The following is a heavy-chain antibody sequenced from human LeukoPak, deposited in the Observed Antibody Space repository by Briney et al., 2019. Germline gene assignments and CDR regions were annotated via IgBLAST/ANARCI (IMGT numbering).Heavy chain of an antibody. J-gene: IGHJ1*01. D-gene: IGHD2-2*01. V-gene: IGHV3-7*01. CDR2: IQQHGSET. Sequence: GESLRLSCAASGFTFKKYWMSWVRQAPGKGLEWVANIQQHGSETYYGDSVKGRFTISRDNAKNSLYLQMNSLRAEDTAVYYCATYSSSNGREFQYWGQGTLVTVSS. CDR3: ATYSSSNGREFQY. CDR1: GFTFKKYW.